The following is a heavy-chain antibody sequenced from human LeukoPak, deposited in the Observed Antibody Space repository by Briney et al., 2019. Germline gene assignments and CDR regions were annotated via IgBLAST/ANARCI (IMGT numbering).Heavy chain of an antibody. Sequence: GGSLRLSCAASGFTFSSYWMHWVRQAPGKGLVWVSRINSDGSSTSYADSVKGRFTISRDNAKNTLYLQMNSLRAEDTAVYYCARERLNWNYFDYWGQGTLVTVSS. CDR2: INSDGSST. J-gene: IGHJ4*02. CDR1: GFTFSSYW. V-gene: IGHV3-74*01. D-gene: IGHD1-20*01. CDR3: ARERLNWNYFDY.